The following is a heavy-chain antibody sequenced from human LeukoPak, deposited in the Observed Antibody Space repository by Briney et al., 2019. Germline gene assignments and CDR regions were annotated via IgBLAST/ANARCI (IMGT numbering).Heavy chain of an antibody. D-gene: IGHD6-13*01. Sequence: SETLSLTCTVSGGSISSYYWSWIRQPPGKGLEWIGYIYYSGSTNYNPSLKGRVTISVDTSKNQFSLKLSSVTAADTAVYYCARAGGSSWQIYFDYWGQGTLVTVSS. V-gene: IGHV4-59*01. CDR3: ARAGGSSWQIYFDY. CDR1: GGSISSYY. CDR2: IYYSGST. J-gene: IGHJ4*02.